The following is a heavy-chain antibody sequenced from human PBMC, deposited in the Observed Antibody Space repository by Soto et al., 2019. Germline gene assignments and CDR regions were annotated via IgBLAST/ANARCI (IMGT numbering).Heavy chain of an antibody. CDR1: GGTFSSYA. V-gene: IGHV1-69*12. J-gene: IGHJ3*02. D-gene: IGHD2-15*01. Sequence: QVQRVQSGAEVKKPGSSVKVSCKASGGTFSSYAISWVRQAPGQGLEWMGGIIPIFGTANYAQKFQGRVTITADESTSTAYMEPSSLRSEYTSVYSCARDPRVYGGISYDALDIWGQGTMVTVSS. CDR3: ARDPRVYGGISYDALDI. CDR2: IIPIFGTA.